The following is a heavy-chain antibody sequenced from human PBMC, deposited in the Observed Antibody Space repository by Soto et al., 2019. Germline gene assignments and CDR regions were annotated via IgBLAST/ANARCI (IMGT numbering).Heavy chain of an antibody. CDR3: ARDNYASDGYHSGFDP. CDR2: IYFGETT. J-gene: IGHJ5*02. Sequence: SETLSLTCTVSGASVSAGGFYWTWIRHLPGKGLEWIGYIYFGETTFYNPSLRGRVAISVDTSNNQVSLRVMSVTAADTAVYYYARDNYASDGYHSGFDPWGQGIMVTVSS. D-gene: IGHD3-22*01. V-gene: IGHV4-31*03. CDR1: GASVSAGGFY.